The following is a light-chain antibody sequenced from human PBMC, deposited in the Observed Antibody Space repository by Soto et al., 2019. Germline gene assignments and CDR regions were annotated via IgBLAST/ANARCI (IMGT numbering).Light chain of an antibody. J-gene: IGKJ1*01. V-gene: IGKV1-5*01. CDR2: DAS. CDR3: LRYNAFSQT. Sequence: IHLTQSPSSLSASVGDRVTITCRASQSMNDWLAWYQQKPGKAPKVLIYDASSLQSGVPSRFSGSGSGTEFTLTIDSLQPDDVATYYCLRYNAFSQTFGQGTKVEI. CDR1: QSMNDW.